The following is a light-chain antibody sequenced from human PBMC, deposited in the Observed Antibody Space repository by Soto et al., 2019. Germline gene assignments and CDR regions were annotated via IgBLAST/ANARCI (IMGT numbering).Light chain of an antibody. CDR1: QSVSSSY. Sequence: EIVLTQSPGTLSLSPGERATLSCRASQSVSSSYLAWYQQKPGQAPRLLIYRASSRATGIPDRFSGSGSGTDFTLTIGRLEPEDFAVYYCQQYGSYWTFGQGTKV. CDR3: QQYGSYWT. J-gene: IGKJ1*01. CDR2: RAS. V-gene: IGKV3-20*01.